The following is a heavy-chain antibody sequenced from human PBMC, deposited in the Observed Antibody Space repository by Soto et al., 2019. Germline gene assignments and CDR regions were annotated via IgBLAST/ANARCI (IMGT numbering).Heavy chain of an antibody. J-gene: IGHJ3*02. Sequence: PGGSLRLSCAASGFTVSTNYMSWVRRAPGKGLEWVSVMFSTGTAYYTESVVGRFIVSRDNSKNTLYLQMNSLRAEDTAIYYCTRASNYGSCSDCYGAFHIWGQGPVVP. CDR1: GFTVSTNY. D-gene: IGHD3-10*01. CDR3: TRASNYGSCSDCYGAFHI. CDR2: MFSTGTA. V-gene: IGHV3-53*01.